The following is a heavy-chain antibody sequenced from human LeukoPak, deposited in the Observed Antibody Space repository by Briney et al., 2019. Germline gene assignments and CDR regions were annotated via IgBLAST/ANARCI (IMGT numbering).Heavy chain of an antibody. D-gene: IGHD4-17*01. CDR2: INPNSGGT. CDR3: ARGGWTTVTPVDY. V-gene: IGHV1-2*05. Sequence: ASVKVSCKASGYTFTSYYMHWVRQAPGQGLEWMGRINPNSGGTNYAQKFQGRVTMTRETSIRKAYMEMSRLRSDDKDGYYCARGGWTTVTPVDYWGQGTLVTVSS. CDR1: GYTFTSYY. J-gene: IGHJ4*02.